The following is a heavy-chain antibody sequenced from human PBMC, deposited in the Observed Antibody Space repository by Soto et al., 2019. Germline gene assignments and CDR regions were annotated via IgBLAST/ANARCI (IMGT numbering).Heavy chain of an antibody. V-gene: IGHV2-5*02. CDR3: AHRTTTVAWWFDP. J-gene: IGHJ5*02. Sequence: QITLKESGPTLEKPTQTLTLTCPSSGFSFPTSGGGVGWIRQPPGKALEWLALIYWDDDKGYSPSMKSRLTITKDTAKNSVVLTMTNMDPADTATYFGAHRTTTVAWWFDPWGQGTLVTVSS. D-gene: IGHD4-17*01. CDR1: GFSFPTSGGG. CDR2: IYWDDDK.